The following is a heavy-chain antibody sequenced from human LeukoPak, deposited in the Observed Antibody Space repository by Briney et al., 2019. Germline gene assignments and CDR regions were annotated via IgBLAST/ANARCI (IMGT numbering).Heavy chain of an antibody. J-gene: IGHJ6*03. CDR2: IIPIFGTP. V-gene: IGHV1-69*05. D-gene: IGHD3-9*01. CDR3: ARGDTFDWDYYYYMDV. CDR1: GGTFSSYA. Sequence: SVKVSCKASGGTFSSYAISWVRQAPGQGLEWMGGIIPIFGTPNYAQKFQGRVTITTDESTSTAYMELSSLRSEDTAVYYCARGDTFDWDYYYYMDVWGKGTTVTVSS.